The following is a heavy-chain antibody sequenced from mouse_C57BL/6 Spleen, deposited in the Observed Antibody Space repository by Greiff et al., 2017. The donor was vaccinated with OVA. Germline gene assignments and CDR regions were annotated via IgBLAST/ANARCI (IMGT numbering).Heavy chain of an antibody. CDR2: INPKNGGT. CDR3: AKDYYGDYFDY. CDR1: GYTFTDYY. Sequence: EVQLKQSGPELVKPGASVKLSCKASGYTFTDYYMNWVKQSHGKSLEWIGDINPKNGGTSYNQKFKGKATLTVDKSSSTAYMELRILTSADSSVYYFAKDYYGDYFDYWGQGTTLTVSS. V-gene: IGHV1-26*01. D-gene: IGHD1-1*01. J-gene: IGHJ2*01.